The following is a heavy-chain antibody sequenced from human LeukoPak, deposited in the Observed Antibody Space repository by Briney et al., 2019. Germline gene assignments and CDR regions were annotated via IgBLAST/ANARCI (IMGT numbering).Heavy chain of an antibody. CDR3: ARESEDSSAPFDY. V-gene: IGHV3-23*01. CDR1: GFTFSSYA. Sequence: GGSLRLSCAASGFTFSSYAMSWVRQAPGKGLEWVSGISGSGYSTHYADSVKGRFTISRDNSKNTLSLQMNSLRAEDTAVYYCARESEDSSAPFDYWGQGTLVTVSS. J-gene: IGHJ4*02. D-gene: IGHD3-22*01. CDR2: ISGSGYST.